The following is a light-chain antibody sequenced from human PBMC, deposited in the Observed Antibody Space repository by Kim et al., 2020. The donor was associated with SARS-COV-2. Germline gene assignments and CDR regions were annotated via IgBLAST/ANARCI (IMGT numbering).Light chain of an antibody. V-gene: IGLV2-14*03. J-gene: IGLJ1*01. CDR3: SSHTSSDTLV. CDR2: DVS. CDR1: TSAVGGYNF. Sequence: GQSITISCTRTTSAVGGYNFVSWYQQHPGKAPKLMIYDVSNRPSGVSNRFSGSKSGNTASLTISGLQGEDEADYFCSSHTSSDTLVFGTGTQLTVL.